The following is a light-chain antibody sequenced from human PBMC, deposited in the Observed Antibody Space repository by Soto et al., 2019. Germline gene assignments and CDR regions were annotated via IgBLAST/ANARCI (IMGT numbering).Light chain of an antibody. V-gene: IGLV2-14*01. CDR2: DVS. J-gene: IGLJ2*01. Sequence: QSALTQPASVSGSAGQSITISCTGTSSDVGGYNYVSWYQQHPGKAPKLMIYDVSNRPSGVSNRFSGSKSGNTASLTISGLQAEDEADYYSSSYTSSSTPHVVFGGGTKLTVL. CDR1: SSDVGGYNY. CDR3: SSYTSSSTPHVV.